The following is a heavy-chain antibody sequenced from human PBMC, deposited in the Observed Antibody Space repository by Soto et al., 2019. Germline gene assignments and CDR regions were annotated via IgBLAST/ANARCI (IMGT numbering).Heavy chain of an antibody. CDR1: GYTFTSYG. J-gene: IGHJ5*02. V-gene: IGHV1-18*01. CDR2: ISAYNGNT. CDR3: AVAATILHSGFDP. D-gene: IGHD5-12*01. Sequence: ASVKVSCKASGYTFTSYGISWVRQAPGQGLEWMGWISAYNGNTNYAQKLQGRVTMTTDTSTSTAYMELRSLRFDDTAVYYCAVAATILHSGFDPWGQGTLVTVSS.